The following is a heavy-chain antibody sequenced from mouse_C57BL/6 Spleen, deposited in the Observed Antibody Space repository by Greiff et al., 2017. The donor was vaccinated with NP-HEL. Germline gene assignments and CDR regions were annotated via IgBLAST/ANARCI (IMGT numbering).Heavy chain of an antibody. V-gene: IGHV5-12*01. D-gene: IGHD1-1*01. CDR3: ARPDIGSSDWYYEV. CDR2: ISNGGGST. CDR1: GFTFSDYY. Sequence: EVKLVESGGGLVQPGGSLKFSCAASGFTFSDYYMYWVRQTPEQRLEWVGYISNGGGSTYYPDTVKGRFTISRDNSNNTLYLQMSRLKSEDTAMYYCARPDIGSSDWYYEVWGTGTTVTVSS. J-gene: IGHJ1*03.